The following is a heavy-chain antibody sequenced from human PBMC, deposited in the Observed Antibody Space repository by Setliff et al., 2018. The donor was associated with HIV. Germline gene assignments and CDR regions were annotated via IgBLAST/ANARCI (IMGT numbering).Heavy chain of an antibody. CDR2: IYTSGST. D-gene: IGHD3-10*01. V-gene: IGHV4-4*09. Sequence: PSETLSLTCTVSGGSISSYYWSWIRQPPGQGLEWIGHIYTSGSTKYNPSLKSLVTISVDTSKNQFSLKLSSVTAADTAVYYCARHSGVASPNWFDPWGQGTLVTVSS. J-gene: IGHJ5*02. CDR3: ARHSGVASPNWFDP. CDR1: GGSISSYY.